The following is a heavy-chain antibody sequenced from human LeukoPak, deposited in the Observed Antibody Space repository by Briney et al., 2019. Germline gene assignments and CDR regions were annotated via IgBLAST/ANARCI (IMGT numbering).Heavy chain of an antibody. CDR3: ARHTATYYDILTGYHYYYYMDV. Sequence: SETLSLTCTVSGGSISSYYWSWFRQPPGKGLEWIGYIYTSGSTNYNPSLKSRVTISVDTSKNQFSLKLSSVTAADTAVYYCARHTATYYDILTGYHYYYYMDVWGKGTTVTVSS. CDR2: IYTSGST. J-gene: IGHJ6*03. D-gene: IGHD3-9*01. CDR1: GGSISSYY. V-gene: IGHV4-4*09.